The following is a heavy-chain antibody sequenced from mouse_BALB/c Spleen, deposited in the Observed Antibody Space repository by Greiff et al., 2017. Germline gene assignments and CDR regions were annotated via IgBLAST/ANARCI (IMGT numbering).Heavy chain of an antibody. V-gene: IGHV5-6-3*01. D-gene: IGHD4-1*01. CDR3: ARDGGGTAYFDY. Sequence: EVQVVESGGGLVQPGGSLKLSCAASGFTFSSYGMSWVRQTPDKRLELVATINSNGGSTYYPDSVKGRFTISRDNAKNTLYLQMSSLKSEDTAMYYCARDGGGTAYFDYWGQGTTLTVSS. J-gene: IGHJ2*01. CDR2: INSNGGST. CDR1: GFTFSSYG.